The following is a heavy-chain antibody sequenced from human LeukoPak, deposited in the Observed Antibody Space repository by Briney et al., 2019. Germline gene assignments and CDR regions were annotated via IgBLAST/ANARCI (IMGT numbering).Heavy chain of an antibody. CDR2: IRYDGSNK. D-gene: IGHD6-13*01. CDR1: GFTFSSYG. Sequence: GGSLRLSCAASGFTFSSYGMHWVRQAPGKGLEWVAFIRYDGSNKYYADSVKGRFTISRDNSKNTLYLQMNSLRAEDTAVYYCATLPPGIAAAGNPNWFDPWGQGTLVTVSS. V-gene: IGHV3-30*02. J-gene: IGHJ5*02. CDR3: ATLPPGIAAAGNPNWFDP.